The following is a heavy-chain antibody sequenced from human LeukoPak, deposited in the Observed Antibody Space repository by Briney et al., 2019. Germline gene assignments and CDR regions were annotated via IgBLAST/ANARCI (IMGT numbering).Heavy chain of an antibody. D-gene: IGHD3-9*01. CDR1: GRTFSSYA. V-gene: IGHV1-69*05. CDR3: ARGVRYFDWLLRP. Sequence: GSSVKVSCKASGRTFSSYAISWVRQAPGQGLEWMGGIITIFGTANYAQKFQGRVTITTDESTSTAYMELSSLRSEDTAVYYCARGVRYFDWLLRPWGQGTLVTVSS. J-gene: IGHJ4*02. CDR2: IITIFGTA.